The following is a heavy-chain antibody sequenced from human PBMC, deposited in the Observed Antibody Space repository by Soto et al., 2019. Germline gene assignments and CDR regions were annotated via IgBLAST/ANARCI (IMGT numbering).Heavy chain of an antibody. V-gene: IGHV3-30*03. CDR3: ARDTLVPVAARNNNWFDP. J-gene: IGHJ5*02. D-gene: IGHD6-6*01. CDR2: ISYDGSNK. CDR1: GFTFSSYG. Sequence: GGSLRLSCAASGFTFSSYGMHWVRQAPGKGLEWVAVISYDGSNKYYADSVKGRFTISRDNAKNSLYLQMNSLRAEDTAVYYCARDTLVPVAARNNNWFDPWGQGTLVTVSS.